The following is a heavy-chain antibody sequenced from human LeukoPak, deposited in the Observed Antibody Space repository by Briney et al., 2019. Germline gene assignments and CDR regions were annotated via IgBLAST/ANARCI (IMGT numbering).Heavy chain of an antibody. V-gene: IGHV4-34*01. CDR2: INHSGST. CDR1: GGSFSGYY. Sequence: KPSETLSLTCAVYGGSFSGYYWSWIRQPPGKGLEWIGEINHSGSTNYNPSLKSRVTISVDTSKNQFSLKLSSVTAADTAVYYCARLQGQWLVRGSDYWGQGTLVTVSS. D-gene: IGHD6-19*01. J-gene: IGHJ4*02. CDR3: ARLQGQWLVRGSDY.